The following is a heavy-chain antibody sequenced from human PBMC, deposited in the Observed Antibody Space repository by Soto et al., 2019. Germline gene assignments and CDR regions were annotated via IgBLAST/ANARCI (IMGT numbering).Heavy chain of an antibody. V-gene: IGHV4-31*03. Sequence: PSETLSLTCTVSGDSIMRDSYYWNWIRQHPGKGLEWIGYIYYSGTTAYNPSLKTRVTISVDTSKNQFSLRLTSVTAADTAVYYCARLGAYYQSLDPWGPGTLVTVSS. CDR3: ARLGAYYQSLDP. CDR2: IYYSGTT. CDR1: GDSIMRDSYY. J-gene: IGHJ5*02. D-gene: IGHD3-22*01.